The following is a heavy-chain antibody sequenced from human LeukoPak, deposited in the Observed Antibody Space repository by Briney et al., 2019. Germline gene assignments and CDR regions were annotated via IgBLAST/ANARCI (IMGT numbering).Heavy chain of an antibody. CDR3: ATEYGSGSYYGDY. CDR1: GGTFSSYA. D-gene: IGHD3-10*01. J-gene: IGHJ4*02. V-gene: IGHV1-69*13. Sequence: SVKVSCKASGGTFSSYAISWVRQAPGQGIEWMGGIIPIFGTANYAQKFQGRVTITADESTSTAYMELSSLRSEDTAVYYCATEYGSGSYYGDYWGQGTLVTVSS. CDR2: IIPIFGTA.